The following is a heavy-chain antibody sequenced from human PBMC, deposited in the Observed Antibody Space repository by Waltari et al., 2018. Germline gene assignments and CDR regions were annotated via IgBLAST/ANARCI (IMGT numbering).Heavy chain of an antibody. V-gene: IGHV3-23*03. Sequence: EVQLLESGGGLVQPGGSLRLSCAASGFPFSSYAMSWVRQAPGKGLEWVSVIYSGGSSTYYADSVKGRFTISRDNSKNTLYLQMNSLRAEDTAVYYCAKDDYYDFWSGYFNYWGQGTLVTVSS. CDR1: GFPFSSYA. J-gene: IGHJ4*02. D-gene: IGHD3-3*01. CDR2: IYSGGSST. CDR3: AKDDYYDFWSGYFNY.